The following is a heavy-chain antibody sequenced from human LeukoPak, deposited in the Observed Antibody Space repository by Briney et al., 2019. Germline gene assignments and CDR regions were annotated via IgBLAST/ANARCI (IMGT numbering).Heavy chain of an antibody. Sequence: PSETLSLTCAVYGGSFSGYYWSWIRQPPGKGLEWIGEINHSGSTNYNPSLKSRVTISVDTSKNQFSLKPSSVTAADTAVYYCARVVAGNRGWFDPWGQGTLVTVSS. J-gene: IGHJ5*02. D-gene: IGHD6-19*01. CDR3: ARVVAGNRGWFDP. CDR2: INHSGST. V-gene: IGHV4-34*01. CDR1: GGSFSGYY.